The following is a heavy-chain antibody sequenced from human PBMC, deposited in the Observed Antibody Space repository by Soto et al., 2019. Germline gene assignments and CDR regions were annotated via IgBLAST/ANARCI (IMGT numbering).Heavy chain of an antibody. CDR2: INPNSGGT. Sequence: ASVRVSCKGSGYTLTSYAIDGVRQAPGQGLEWMGWINPNSGGTNYAQKFQGWVTMTRDTSISTAYMELSRLRSDDTAVYYCARVLRYLGPYDYWGQGTLVTVSS. CDR3: ARVLRYLGPYDY. D-gene: IGHD3-9*01. J-gene: IGHJ4*02. CDR1: GYTLTSYA. V-gene: IGHV1-2*04.